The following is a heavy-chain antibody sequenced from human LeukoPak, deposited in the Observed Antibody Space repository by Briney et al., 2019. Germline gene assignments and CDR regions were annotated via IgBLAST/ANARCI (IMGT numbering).Heavy chain of an antibody. CDR2: INPNSGGT. Sequence: ASVKVSCKASGYTFTGYYMHWVRQAPGQGLEWMGWINPNSGGTNYAQKFQGRVTMTRDTSISTAYMELSRLRSDDTAVYYCAFGINVDTVMVGWFDPWGQGTLVTVSS. J-gene: IGHJ5*02. CDR1: GYTFTGYY. D-gene: IGHD5-18*01. CDR3: AFGINVDTVMVGWFDP. V-gene: IGHV1-2*02.